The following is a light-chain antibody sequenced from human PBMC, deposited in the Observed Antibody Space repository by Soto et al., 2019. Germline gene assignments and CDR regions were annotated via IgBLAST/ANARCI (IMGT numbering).Light chain of an antibody. CDR3: QQYGSYGP. V-gene: IGKV3-20*01. CDR1: QSVSSSY. J-gene: IGKJ3*01. Sequence: EIVLTQSPGTLSLSPGERATLSCRASQSVSSSYLAWYQQKPGQAPRLLIYGASSRATGIPDRFSGSGSGTDFTLTISRLEPEDFAVYYCQQYGSYGPFGPGTKVDIK. CDR2: GAS.